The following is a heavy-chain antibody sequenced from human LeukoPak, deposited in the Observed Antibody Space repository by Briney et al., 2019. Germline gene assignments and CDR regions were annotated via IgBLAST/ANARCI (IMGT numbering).Heavy chain of an antibody. D-gene: IGHD5-18*01. J-gene: IGHJ4*02. CDR1: GFTFSSYA. CDR2: ISGSGGST. V-gene: IGHV3-23*01. Sequence: GGSLRLSCAASGFTFSSYAMSWVRQAPGKGLEWVSAISGSGGSTYYADSVKGRFTISRDNSKNTLYLQMNSLRAEDTAVYYCAKARGLWLIGSSPTDYWGQGTLVTVS. CDR3: AKARGLWLIGSSPTDY.